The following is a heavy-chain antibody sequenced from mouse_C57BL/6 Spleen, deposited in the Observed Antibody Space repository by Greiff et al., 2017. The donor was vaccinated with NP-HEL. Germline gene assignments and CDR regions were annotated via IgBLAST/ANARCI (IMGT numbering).Heavy chain of an antibody. J-gene: IGHJ3*01. CDR1: GYTFTSYD. V-gene: IGHV1-85*01. D-gene: IGHD2-4*01. CDR3: ARWDYDAWFAY. CDR2: IYPRDGST. Sequence: QVQLKESGPELVKPGASVKLSCKASGYTFTSYDINWVKQRPGQGLEWIGWIYPRDGSTKYNEKFKGKATLTVDTSSSTAYMELHSLTSEDSAVYFCARWDYDAWFAYWGQGTLVTVSA.